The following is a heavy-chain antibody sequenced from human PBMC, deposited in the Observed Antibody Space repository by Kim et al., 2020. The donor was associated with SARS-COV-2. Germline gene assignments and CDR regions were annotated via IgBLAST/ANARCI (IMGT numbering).Heavy chain of an antibody. J-gene: IGHJ4*02. CDR3: SRQRERVAAKLDS. CDR1: GFRFADFV. V-gene: IGHV3-43*02. Sequence: GGSLRLSCTASGFRFADFVMHWVRQVPGKGLEWISLITGDGYTTDYADSLEGRFTISRDNTKNSLYLQMTSLRSEDSALYYCSRQRERVAAKLDSWGPGTRVTVSS. CDR2: ITGDGYTT. D-gene: IGHD1-1*01.